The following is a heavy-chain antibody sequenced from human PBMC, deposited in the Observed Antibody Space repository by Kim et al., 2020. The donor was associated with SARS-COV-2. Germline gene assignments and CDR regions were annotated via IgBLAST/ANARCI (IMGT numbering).Heavy chain of an antibody. CDR2: IGGSGTRP. D-gene: IGHD6-19*01. CDR1: GFPFNNYA. V-gene: IGHV3-23*01. CDR3: AKFDLLRSGWWEYNWF. Sequence: GGSLRLSCAASGFPFNNYALIWVPKVQGQGLEGVSIIGGSGTRPFYADSVKGRLTVSRDNLMKPLSWEMTTLRADDTAMYICAKFDLLRSGWWEYNWF. J-gene: IGHJ5*01.